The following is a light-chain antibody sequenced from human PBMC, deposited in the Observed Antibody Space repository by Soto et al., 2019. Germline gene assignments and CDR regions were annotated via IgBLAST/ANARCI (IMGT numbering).Light chain of an antibody. CDR2: GAS. Sequence: EIVMTQSPATLSVSPGERATLSCRASQSVSSKLALYQQKPGQAPRLLIYGASTRATGIPAMFSGSGSGTEFTLTISSRRSEVLAVYFGQQYNNWPPLTWGGGTRVGI. V-gene: IGKV3-15*01. J-gene: IGKJ4*02. CDR1: QSVSSK. CDR3: QQYNNWPPLT.